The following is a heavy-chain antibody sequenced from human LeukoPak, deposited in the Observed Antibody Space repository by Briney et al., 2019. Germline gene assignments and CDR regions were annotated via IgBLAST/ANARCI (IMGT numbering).Heavy chain of an antibody. V-gene: IGHV3-30-3*01. D-gene: IGHD3-22*01. CDR2: ISYDGSNK. CDR3: ARKYDSSGYYYYFDY. Sequence: PGGSLRLSCAASGFTFTTYWMHWVRQAPGKGLEWVAVISYDGSNKYYADSVKGRFTISRDNSKNTLYLQMNSLRAEDTAVYYCARKYDSSGYYYYFDYWGQGTLVTVSS. J-gene: IGHJ4*02. CDR1: GFTFTTYW.